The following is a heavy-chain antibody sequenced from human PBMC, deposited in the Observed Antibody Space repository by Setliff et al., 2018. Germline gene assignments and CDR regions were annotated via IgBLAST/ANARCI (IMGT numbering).Heavy chain of an antibody. CDR3: AKFSSVPGSRFFDY. J-gene: IGHJ4*02. CDR2: INSGGSST. Sequence: LIRQPPGKGLEWVSAINSGGSSTYYADSVKGRFTISRDNSKNTLYLQMNSLRAEDTAIYSCAKFSSVPGSRFFDYWGQGALVTVSS. D-gene: IGHD2-2*01. V-gene: IGHV3-23*01.